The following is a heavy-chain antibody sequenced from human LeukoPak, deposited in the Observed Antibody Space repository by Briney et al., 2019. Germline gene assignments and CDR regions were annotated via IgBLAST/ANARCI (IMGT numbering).Heavy chain of an antibody. J-gene: IGHJ4*02. Sequence: ASVKVSCKASGYTFTSYGISWVRQAPGQGLEWMGWISAYNGNTNYAQKLQGRVTMTTDTSTSTAYMELRSLRSDDTAVYYCARVFYTLLWFGVLPLPDYWGQGTLVTVSS. D-gene: IGHD3-10*01. CDR3: ARVFYTLLWFGVLPLPDY. CDR1: GYTFTSYG. V-gene: IGHV1-18*01. CDR2: ISAYNGNT.